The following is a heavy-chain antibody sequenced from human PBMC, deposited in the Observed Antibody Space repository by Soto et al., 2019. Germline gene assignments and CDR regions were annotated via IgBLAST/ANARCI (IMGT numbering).Heavy chain of an antibody. D-gene: IGHD3-22*01. Sequence: SQTLSLTCAISGDSVSSNSAAWNWIRQSPSRGLEWLGRTYCRSKWYNDYAVSVKSRITINPDTSKNQFSLQLNSVTPEDTAVYYCARETYYYDSSGYNYYYYGMDVWGQGTTVTVSS. CDR3: ARETYYYDSSGYNYYYYGMDV. V-gene: IGHV6-1*01. CDR2: TYCRSKWYN. CDR1: GDSVSSNSAA. J-gene: IGHJ6*02.